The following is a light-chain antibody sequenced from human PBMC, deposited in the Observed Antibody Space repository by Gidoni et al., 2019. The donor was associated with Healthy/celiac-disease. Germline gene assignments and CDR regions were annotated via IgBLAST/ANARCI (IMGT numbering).Light chain of an antibody. J-gene: IGKJ4*01. CDR1: QSISSY. Sequence: RVTITCRASQSISSYLNWYQQKPGKAQVLLLYAASSLQSGVPSRFSGRGSGTDFTLTISSLQPGDFSTYYCRQSYSTPPLTFGGGTKVKIK. CDR3: RQSYSTPPLT. CDR2: AAS. V-gene: IGKV1-39*01.